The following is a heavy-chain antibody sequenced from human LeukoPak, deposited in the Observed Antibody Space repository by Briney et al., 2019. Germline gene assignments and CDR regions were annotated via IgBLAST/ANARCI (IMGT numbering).Heavy chain of an antibody. CDR2: IYTDGNT. CDR3: ARDRPYGGVGDFDY. D-gene: IGHD3-16*01. Sequence: GGSLRLSCAVFGFTVSGNYMSWVRRAPRKGLEWVSAIYTDGNTHYAGSVKGRFTISRDCFKNTLYLQMNSLRAEDTAVYYCARDRPYGGVGDFDYWGQGTLVTVSS. CDR1: GFTVSGNY. V-gene: IGHV3-66*01. J-gene: IGHJ4*02.